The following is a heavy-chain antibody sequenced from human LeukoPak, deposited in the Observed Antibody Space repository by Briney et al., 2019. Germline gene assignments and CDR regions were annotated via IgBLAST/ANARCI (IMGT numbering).Heavy chain of an antibody. V-gene: IGHV1-2*02. CDR2: INPNSGGT. CDR1: GYTFTVYY. D-gene: IGHD2-15*01. CDR3: ARDGCSGGSCYSDNYFDY. J-gene: IGHJ4*02. Sequence: ASVTVSFKASGYTFTVYYMHWVRQAPGQGREGMGWINPNSGGTNYAQKFQGRVTMTRDTSISTAYLELSRLRSDDTAVYYCARDGCSGGSCYSDNYFDYWGRGTLVTVSS.